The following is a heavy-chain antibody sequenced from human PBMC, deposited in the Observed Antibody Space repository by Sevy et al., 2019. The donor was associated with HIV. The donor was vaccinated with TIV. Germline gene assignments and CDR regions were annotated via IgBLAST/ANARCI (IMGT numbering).Heavy chain of an antibody. V-gene: IGHV3-30-3*01. Sequence: GGSLRLSCAASGFTFSSYAMHWVRQAPGEGLEWVAVISYDGSNKYYADSVKGRFTISRDNSKNTLYLQMNSLRAEDTAVYYCAREMGWELRDAFDIWGQGTMVTVSS. CDR1: GFTFSSYA. D-gene: IGHD1-26*01. J-gene: IGHJ3*02. CDR2: ISYDGSNK. CDR3: AREMGWELRDAFDI.